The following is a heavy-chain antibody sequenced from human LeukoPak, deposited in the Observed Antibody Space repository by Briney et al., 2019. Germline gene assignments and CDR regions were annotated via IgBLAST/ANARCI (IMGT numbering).Heavy chain of an antibody. D-gene: IGHD3-16*01. V-gene: IGHV4-61*01. CDR2: IYYSGST. J-gene: IGHJ5*02. Sequence: SETLSLTCTVSGGSVSSGSYYWSWIRQPPGTGLEWIGYIYYSGSTNYNPSLKSRVTISVDTSKNQFSLKLSSVTAADTAVYYCAREHYDNWFDPWGQGTLVTVSS. CDR1: GGSVSSGSYY. CDR3: AREHYDNWFDP.